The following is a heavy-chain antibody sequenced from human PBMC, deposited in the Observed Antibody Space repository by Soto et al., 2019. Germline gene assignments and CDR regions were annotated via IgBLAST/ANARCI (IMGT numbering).Heavy chain of an antibody. D-gene: IGHD4-17*01. V-gene: IGHV1-69*02. Sequence: QVQLVQSGAEVKKPGSSVKVSCKASGGTFSSYTISWVRQAPGQGLAWMGRIIRILGIANYAEKFQGRVTITADKSTSTAYMELSSLRSEDTAVYYCARGRDSGDYGYWGQGTLVTVSS. CDR2: IIRILGIA. CDR1: GGTFSSYT. J-gene: IGHJ4*02. CDR3: ARGRDSGDYGY.